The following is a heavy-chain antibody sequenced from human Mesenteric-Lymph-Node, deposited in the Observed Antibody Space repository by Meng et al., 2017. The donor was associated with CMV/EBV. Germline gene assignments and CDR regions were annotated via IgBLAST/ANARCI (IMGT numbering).Heavy chain of an antibody. V-gene: IGHV1-2*02. Sequence: ASAKVSCKASGYTFTGNYIYWVRQAPGQGLEWMGWINPNSGGTDYAQKFQGRVTMTADTYISTAYMEVSRLRSDDTAVYYCARDQVAGSNWSGLDVWGQGTTVTVSS. CDR2: INPNSGGT. CDR3: ARDQVAGSNWSGLDV. CDR1: GYTFTGNY. D-gene: IGHD6-13*01. J-gene: IGHJ6*02.